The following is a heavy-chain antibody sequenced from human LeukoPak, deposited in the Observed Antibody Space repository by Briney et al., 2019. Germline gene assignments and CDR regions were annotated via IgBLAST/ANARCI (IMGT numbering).Heavy chain of an antibody. CDR3: ARGVWFGETANYFDY. CDR1: GFTFSSYS. D-gene: IGHD3-10*01. V-gene: IGHV3-48*04. CDR2: ISSSSSTI. J-gene: IGHJ4*02. Sequence: PGGSLRLSCAASGFTFSSYSMNWVRQAPGKGLEWVSYISSSSSTIYYADSVKGRFTISRDNAQNSLYLQMNSLRAEDTAVYYCARGVWFGETANYFDYWGQGTLVTVSS.